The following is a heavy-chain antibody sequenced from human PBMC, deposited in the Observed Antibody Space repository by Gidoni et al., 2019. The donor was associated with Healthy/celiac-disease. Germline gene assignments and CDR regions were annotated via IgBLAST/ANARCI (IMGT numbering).Heavy chain of an antibody. CDR1: GGPIRSSNW. CDR2: IYHSGST. CDR3: ASSDSSSWLYYFDY. Sequence: QVQLQESGPGLVQPSGTLSLTCAVSGGPIRSSNWWSWVRQPPGKGLEWIGEIYHSGSTNYNTTIKSRVTISVDKSKNQFSLKLSSVTAADTAVYYCASSDSSSWLYYFDYWGQGTLVTVAS. D-gene: IGHD6-13*01. V-gene: IGHV4-4*02. J-gene: IGHJ4*02.